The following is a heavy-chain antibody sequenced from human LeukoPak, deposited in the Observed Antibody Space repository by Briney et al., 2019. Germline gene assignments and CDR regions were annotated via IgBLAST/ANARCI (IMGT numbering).Heavy chain of an antibody. V-gene: IGHV3-23*01. CDR2: ISGSGGST. CDR3: AKGTRSSSWVFDY. CDR1: GFTFSSYA. D-gene: IGHD6-13*01. Sequence: GGSLRLSCAASGFTFSSYAMSWVRQAPGKGLGWVSAISGSGGSTYYADSVKGRFTISRDNSKNTLYLQMNSLRAEDTAVYYCAKGTRSSSWVFDYWGQGTLVTVSS. J-gene: IGHJ4*02.